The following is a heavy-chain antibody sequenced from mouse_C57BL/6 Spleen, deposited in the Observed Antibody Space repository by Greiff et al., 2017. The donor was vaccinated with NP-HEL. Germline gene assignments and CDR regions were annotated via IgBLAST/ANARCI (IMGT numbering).Heavy chain of an antibody. CDR1: GYTFTSYW. V-gene: IGHV1-69*01. CDR3: ARSAYYPFDY. CDR2: IDPSDSYT. Sequence: VQLQQPGAELVMPGASVKLSCKASGYTFTSYWMHWVKQRPGQGLEWIGEIDPSDSYTNYNQKFKGKSTLTVDKSSSTAYMQLSSLTSEDSAVYYCARSAYYPFDYWGQGTTLTVSS. J-gene: IGHJ2*01. D-gene: IGHD2-10*01.